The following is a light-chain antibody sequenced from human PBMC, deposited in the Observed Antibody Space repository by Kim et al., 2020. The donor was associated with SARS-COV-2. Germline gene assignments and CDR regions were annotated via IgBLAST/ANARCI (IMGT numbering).Light chain of an antibody. CDR1: KLGDKY. V-gene: IGLV3-1*01. CDR3: QAWDSSTVV. Sequence: VSPRQTASITCSGDKLGDKYACWYQQKPGQSPVLVIYQDSKRPSGIPERFSGSNSGNTATLTISGTQAMDEADYYCQAWDSSTVVFGGGTQLTVL. CDR2: QDS. J-gene: IGLJ2*01.